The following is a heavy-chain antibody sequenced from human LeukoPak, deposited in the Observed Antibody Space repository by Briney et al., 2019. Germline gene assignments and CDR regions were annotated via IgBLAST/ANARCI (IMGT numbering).Heavy chain of an antibody. CDR2: IKSDGSNT. J-gene: IGHJ6*02. V-gene: IGHV3-74*01. D-gene: IGHD5-18*01. Sequence: GGSLRLSCAASGFTFSNYWMHWVRQAPGKGLLWVSRIKSDGSNTDYADSVKGRFTISRDNAKNTLYLQMNSLRAEDTAVYYCTRGYRDVWGQGTTVTVSS. CDR3: TRGYRDV. CDR1: GFTFSNYW.